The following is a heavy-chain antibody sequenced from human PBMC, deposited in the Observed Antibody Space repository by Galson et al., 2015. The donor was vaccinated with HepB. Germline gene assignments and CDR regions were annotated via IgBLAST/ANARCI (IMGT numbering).Heavy chain of an antibody. D-gene: IGHD6-19*01. CDR2: INAGNGNT. V-gene: IGHV1-3*01. CDR3: ARDQLRRGQWLVRGWFDP. Sequence: SVKVSCKASGYTFTSYAMHWVRQAPGQRLEWMGWINAGNGNTKYSQKFQGRVTITRDTSASTAYMELSSLRSEDTAVYYCARDQLRRGQWLVRGWFDPWGQGTLVTVSS. J-gene: IGHJ5*02. CDR1: GYTFTSYA.